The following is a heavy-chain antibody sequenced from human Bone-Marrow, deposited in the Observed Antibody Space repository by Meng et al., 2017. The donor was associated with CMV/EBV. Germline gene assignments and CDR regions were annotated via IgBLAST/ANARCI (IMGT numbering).Heavy chain of an antibody. V-gene: IGHV4-34*01. Sequence: SETLSLTCAVYGGSFSGYYWGWIRQPPGKGLEWIGYSGSTYHNPSLKSRVTISIDTSKNQFSLNLTSVTAADTAVYYCVASSSWYNQGDYWGQGTLVTVSS. CDR3: VASSSWYNQGDY. J-gene: IGHJ4*02. CDR1: GGSFSGYY. D-gene: IGHD6-13*01. CDR2: YSGST.